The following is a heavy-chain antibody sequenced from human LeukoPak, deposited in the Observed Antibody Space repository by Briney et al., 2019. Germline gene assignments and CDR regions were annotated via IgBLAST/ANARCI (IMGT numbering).Heavy chain of an antibody. V-gene: IGHV1-3*01. D-gene: IGHD3-9*01. J-gene: IGHJ4*02. CDR1: GYTFTSYA. Sequence: ASVKVSCKASGYTFTSYALHWVRQAPGQMLEWMGWINAGNGNTKYSQKFQGRVTITRDTSASTAYMELSSLRSEDTAVYYCARGGYDILTGYSLTYFDYWGQGTLVTVSS. CDR2: INAGNGNT. CDR3: ARGGYDILTGYSLTYFDY.